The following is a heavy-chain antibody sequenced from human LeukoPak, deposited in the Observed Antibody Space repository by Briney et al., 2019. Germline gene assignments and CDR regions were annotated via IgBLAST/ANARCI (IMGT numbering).Heavy chain of an antibody. Sequence: GGSLRPSCAASAFTFSSYWMSWVRQAPGKGLEWVANIKQDGSEKYYVGSVKDRFTISRDNAKNSLYLQMNSRRAEDTAVYYCATGRQLGYWGQGTLVTVSS. J-gene: IGHJ4*02. CDR3: ATGRQLGY. V-gene: IGHV3-7*03. D-gene: IGHD1-26*01. CDR1: AFTFSSYW. CDR2: IKQDGSEK.